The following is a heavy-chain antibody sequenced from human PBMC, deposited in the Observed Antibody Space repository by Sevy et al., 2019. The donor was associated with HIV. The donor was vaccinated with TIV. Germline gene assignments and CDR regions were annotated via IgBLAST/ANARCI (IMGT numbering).Heavy chain of an antibody. CDR1: GGSISTYY. CDR2: IYCTGKT. V-gene: IGHV4-59*01. Sequence: SETLSLTCTVSGGSISTYYWSWIRQPPGKGLQWIGYIYCTGKTNYNPSLQTPVTMSIDTSKNQFSLRLSSVTSADTAMYYCTRLSRNNVVVTGVRRDGFDVWGQGTMVTVSS. CDR3: TRLSRNNVVVTGVRRDGFDV. J-gene: IGHJ3*01. D-gene: IGHD2-21*02.